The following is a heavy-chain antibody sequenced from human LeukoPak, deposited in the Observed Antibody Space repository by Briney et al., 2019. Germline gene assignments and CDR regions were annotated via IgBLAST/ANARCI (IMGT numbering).Heavy chain of an antibody. CDR1: GGSISSSSYY. Sequence: SETLSLTCTVSGGSISSSSYYWSWIRQPAGKGLEWIGRIYTSGSTDYNPSLKSRVTISLDTSKNQFSLKLNSASAADTAVYYCATEREGPYGYLDYWGQGSLVTVSS. V-gene: IGHV4-61*02. D-gene: IGHD4-17*01. CDR3: ATEREGPYGYLDY. CDR2: IYTSGST. J-gene: IGHJ4*02.